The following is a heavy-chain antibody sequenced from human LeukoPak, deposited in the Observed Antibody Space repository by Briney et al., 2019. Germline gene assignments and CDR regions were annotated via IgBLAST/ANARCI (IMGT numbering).Heavy chain of an antibody. J-gene: IGHJ3*02. V-gene: IGHV4-38-2*02. CDR1: GYSISSGYY. CDR3: ARLIMSAWNAFDM. CDR2: IYHSGST. Sequence: SETLSLTCTVSGYSISSGYYWGWIRQPPGKGLEWIGSIYHSGSTYYNPSLKSRVTISVDTSKNQFSLKLSSVTAADTAVYYCARLIMSAWNAFDMWGQGTMVTVSS. D-gene: IGHD2-8*01.